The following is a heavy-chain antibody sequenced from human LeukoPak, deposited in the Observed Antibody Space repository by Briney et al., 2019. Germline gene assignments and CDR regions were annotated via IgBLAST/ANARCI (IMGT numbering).Heavy chain of an antibody. CDR3: ARDSSTEDYYYYYGMDV. J-gene: IGHJ6*02. CDR1: GGTFSSYA. V-gene: IGHV1-69*13. Sequence: ASVKVSCKASGGTFSSYAISWVRQAPGQGLGWMGGIIPIFGTANYAQKFQGRVTITADESTSTAYMELSSLRSEDTAVYYCARDSSTEDYYYYYGMDVWGQGTTVTVSS. D-gene: IGHD6-13*01. CDR2: IIPIFGTA.